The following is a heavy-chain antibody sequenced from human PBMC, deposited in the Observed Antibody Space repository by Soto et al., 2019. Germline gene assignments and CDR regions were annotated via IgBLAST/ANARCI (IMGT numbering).Heavy chain of an antibody. D-gene: IGHD1-26*01. CDR2: IYSAGNT. J-gene: IGHJ6*02. CDR3: ARDFVVGGPTINYYYGMDV. CDR1: GFTVSSNY. Sequence: AGSLRLSCAASGFTVSSNYMSWVRQAPGNVLEWISIIYSAGNTYYADSVKGRFTISRDNSKNTLYLQMNSLGAEDTAVYYCARDFVVGGPTINYYYGMDVWGQGT. V-gene: IGHV3-66*01.